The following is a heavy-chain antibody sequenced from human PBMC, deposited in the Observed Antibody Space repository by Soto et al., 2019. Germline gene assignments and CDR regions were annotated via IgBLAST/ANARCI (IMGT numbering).Heavy chain of an antibody. V-gene: IGHV3-23*01. CDR2: ISGSGLNK. D-gene: IGHD1-26*01. CDR1: GFTFENFG. J-gene: IGHJ5*02. Sequence: GGSLRLSCAASGFTFENFGMSWVRQAPGKGLEWISSISGSGLNKYYADSVKGRFTISRDNSKNTVYLELSNLRAEDTAVYHCAKNQGVELVPLATVDWFNPWGQGSVVTVSS. CDR3: AKNQGVELVPLATVDWFNP.